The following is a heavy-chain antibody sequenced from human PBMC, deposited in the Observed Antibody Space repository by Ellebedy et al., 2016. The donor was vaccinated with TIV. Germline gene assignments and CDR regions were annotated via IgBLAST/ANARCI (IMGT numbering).Heavy chain of an antibody. V-gene: IGHV1-18*01. CDR3: ARVRVAAASYGAPGYFYYYGLDV. CDR1: GYTFTSYG. CDR2: ISTYNDNT. D-gene: IGHD2-2*01. J-gene: IGHJ6*02. Sequence: ASVKVSXXASGYTFTSYGISWVRQAPGQGLEWMGWISTYNDNTNSAQRLQDRVTMTTDTSTSTAYMELRSLRSDDTAVYYCARVRVAAASYGAPGYFYYYGLDVWGQGTTVTVSS.